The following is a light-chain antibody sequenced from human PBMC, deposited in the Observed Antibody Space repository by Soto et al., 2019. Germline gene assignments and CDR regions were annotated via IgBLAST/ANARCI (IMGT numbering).Light chain of an antibody. CDR2: DAS. V-gene: IGKV3-11*01. J-gene: IGKJ1*01. Sequence: EIVLTQSPATLSLSPGERATLSCRASQSVSSYLAWYQRKPGQAPRLLIYDASNRATGIPARFSGSGSGTDFTLNISSLEPEDFSVYYCQQRSNWTFGQGTKVEIK. CDR1: QSVSSY. CDR3: QQRSNWT.